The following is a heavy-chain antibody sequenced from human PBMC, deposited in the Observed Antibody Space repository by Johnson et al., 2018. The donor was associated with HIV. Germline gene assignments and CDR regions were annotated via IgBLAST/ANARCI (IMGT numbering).Heavy chain of an antibody. J-gene: IGHJ3*02. D-gene: IGHD3-10*01. V-gene: IGHV3-NL1*01. CDR3: VKVQDEWFRALGAFDI. CDR2: IYSGGST. CDR1: GFTFSSYG. Sequence: QMLLVESGGGVVQPGRSLRLSCAASGFTFSSYGMHWVRQAPGKGLEWVSVIYSGGSTYYADSVKGRFTISRDNSKNTLYLQMNTLRAEDTAVYYCVKVQDEWFRALGAFDIWGQGTMVTVSS.